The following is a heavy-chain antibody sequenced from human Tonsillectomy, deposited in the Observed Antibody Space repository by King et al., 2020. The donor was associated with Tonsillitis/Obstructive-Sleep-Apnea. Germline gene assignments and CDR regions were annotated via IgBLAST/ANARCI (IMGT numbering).Heavy chain of an antibody. CDR2: IYPGDSDT. CDR1: GYSFTSYW. Sequence: QLVQSGAEVKKPGESLKISCKGSGYSFTSYWIGWVRQMPGKGLEWMGIIYPGDSDTRYSPSFQGQVTISADKSISTAYLQWSSLKASDTAMYYCAITTPPIPSYYDCWSGYITHNWFDPWGQGTLVTVSS. CDR3: AITTPPIPSYYDCWSGYITHNWFDP. J-gene: IGHJ5*02. V-gene: IGHV5-51*03. D-gene: IGHD3-3*01.